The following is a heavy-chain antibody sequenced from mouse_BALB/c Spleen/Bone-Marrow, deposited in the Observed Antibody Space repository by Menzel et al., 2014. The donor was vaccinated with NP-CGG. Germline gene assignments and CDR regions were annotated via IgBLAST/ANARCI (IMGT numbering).Heavy chain of an antibody. V-gene: IGHV5-17*02. Sequence: DVKLVESGGGLVQPGGSRKLSCAASGFTFSSFGMHWVRQAPEKGLEWVAYISSGSTTIFYADTVKGRFTISRDNPKNTLFLQMTSLRSEDTAMYYCTRGGNWDDFDYWGQGTTLIVSS. CDR3: TRGGNWDDFDY. D-gene: IGHD4-1*01. J-gene: IGHJ2*01. CDR1: GFTFSSFG. CDR2: ISSGSTTI.